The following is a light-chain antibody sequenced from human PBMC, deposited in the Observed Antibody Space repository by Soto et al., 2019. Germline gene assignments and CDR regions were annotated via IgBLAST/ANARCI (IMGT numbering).Light chain of an antibody. Sequence: EIVLTQSPGTLSLSPGERVTLSCRASQSISRSYLAWYQQRPGQAPRLLIYGASTRATGIPDRFSGSGSGTDFTLTISRLEPEDFAVYYCQQYATSPRTFGQGTTVEIK. CDR3: QQYATSPRT. V-gene: IGKV3-20*01. J-gene: IGKJ1*01. CDR1: QSISRSY. CDR2: GAS.